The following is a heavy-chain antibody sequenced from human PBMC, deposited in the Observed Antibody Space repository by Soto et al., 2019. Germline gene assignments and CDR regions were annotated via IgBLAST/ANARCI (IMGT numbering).Heavy chain of an antibody. CDR1: GFTFTTYD. Sequence: EVQLVESGGGLVKPGGSLRLSCAASGFTFTTYDMNWVRQAPGKGLEWVSSITTTSRYIYYADSVRGRFTISRDNAKNSLCVQMVSLRAADTGVYYCVRSGTAPFLRHNWFDPWGQGTLVTVSS. CDR3: VRSGTAPFLRHNWFDP. J-gene: IGHJ5*02. V-gene: IGHV3-21*01. D-gene: IGHD1-1*01. CDR2: ITTTSRYI.